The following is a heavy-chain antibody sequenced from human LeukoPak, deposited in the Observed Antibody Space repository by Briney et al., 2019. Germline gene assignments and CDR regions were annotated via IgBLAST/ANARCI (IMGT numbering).Heavy chain of an antibody. CDR1: GFTFSDYY. J-gene: IGHJ4*02. Sequence: GGSLRLSCAASGFTFSDYYMSWIRQAPGKGLEWVANIKQDGSEKYYVDSVKGRFTISRDNAKNSLYPQMNSLRAEDTAVYYCARDKLGDYWGQGTLVTVSS. CDR2: IKQDGSEK. V-gene: IGHV3-7*01. D-gene: IGHD6-6*01. CDR3: ARDKLGDY.